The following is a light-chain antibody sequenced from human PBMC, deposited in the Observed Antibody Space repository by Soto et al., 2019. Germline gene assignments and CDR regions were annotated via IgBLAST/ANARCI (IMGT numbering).Light chain of an antibody. J-gene: IGKJ1*01. CDR1: QSVSSSY. Sequence: EIVMTQSPATLSLSPGERATLSCRASQSVSSSYLSWYQQKPGQAPRLLIYGASTRATGIPARFSGSGSGTDFTLTISSLQPEDFAVYYCQQRSNWPPTFGQGTKVDIK. V-gene: IGKV3D-7*01. CDR3: QQRSNWPPT. CDR2: GAS.